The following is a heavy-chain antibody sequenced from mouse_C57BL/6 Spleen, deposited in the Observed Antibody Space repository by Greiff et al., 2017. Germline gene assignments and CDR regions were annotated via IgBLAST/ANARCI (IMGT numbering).Heavy chain of an antibody. CDR3: AREGWLLRNWYFDV. V-gene: IGHV1-55*01. Sequence: QVQLKQSGAELVKPGASVKMSCKASGYTFTSYWITWVKQRPGQGLEWIGDIYPGSGSTNYNEKFKSKATLTVDTSSSTAYMQLSSLTSEDSAVYYCAREGWLLRNWYFDVWGTGTTVTVSS. D-gene: IGHD2-3*01. CDR2: IYPGSGST. J-gene: IGHJ1*03. CDR1: GYTFTSYW.